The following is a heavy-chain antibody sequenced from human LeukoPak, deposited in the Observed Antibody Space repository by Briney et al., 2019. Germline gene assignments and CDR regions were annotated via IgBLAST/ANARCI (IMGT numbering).Heavy chain of an antibody. V-gene: IGHV3-7*03. CDR1: GFTFRTYW. CDR3: AREAGIDYYGSGSRGWFDP. J-gene: IGHJ5*02. Sequence: KAGGSLRLSCAASGFTFRTYWMSWVRQAPGKGLEWVANIKQDGGEQSYVDSVKGRFAISRDNAKNSLYLQMNSLRGEDTAVYYCAREAGIDYYGSGSRGWFDPWGQGTLVTVSS. CDR2: IKQDGGEQ. D-gene: IGHD3-10*01.